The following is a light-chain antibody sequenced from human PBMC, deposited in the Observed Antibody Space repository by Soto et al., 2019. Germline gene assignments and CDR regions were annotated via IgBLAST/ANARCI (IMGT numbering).Light chain of an antibody. V-gene: IGLV2-14*01. Sequence: QSVLTQPASVSGYPGPSITISCTGTSSDVGASKYVSWYQLHPGEAPKLILYEVTYRPSGVSNRFSGAKSGNTASLTVSGLRAEDEADYYCSSKTSSGTLYVFGAGTKVTVL. CDR2: EVT. CDR3: SSKTSSGTLYV. CDR1: SSDVGASKY. J-gene: IGLJ1*01.